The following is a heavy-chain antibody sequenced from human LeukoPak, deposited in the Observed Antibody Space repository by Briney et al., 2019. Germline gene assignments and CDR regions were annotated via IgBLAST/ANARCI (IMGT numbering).Heavy chain of an antibody. V-gene: IGHV3-74*01. CDR1: GFTFSNYW. D-gene: IGHD1-1*01. CDR3: ARGGLEAVDY. CDR2: INTDGSNT. J-gene: IGHJ4*02. Sequence: GGSLRLSCAASGFTFSNYWMHWARQAPGKGRVWVSRINTDGSNTNCADSVKGRFTISRDNAKTTLYLQMNSLRVEDTAVYYCARGGLEAVDYWGQGTLVTVSS.